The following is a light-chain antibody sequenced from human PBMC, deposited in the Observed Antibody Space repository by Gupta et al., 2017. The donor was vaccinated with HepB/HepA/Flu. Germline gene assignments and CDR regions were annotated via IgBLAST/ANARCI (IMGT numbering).Light chain of an antibody. CDR1: QGINNY. J-gene: IGKJ5*01. CDR3: QQSEAYPVT. CDR2: AAF. V-gene: IGKV1-9*01. Sequence: DIQLTQSPSFLSESVGDRVTISCRASQGINNYLAWYQQKPGKAPKLLIYAAFTLQSGVPSRFSGSASGTEFTLTISSLQPEDFATYYCQQSEAYPVTFGQGTRLDLK.